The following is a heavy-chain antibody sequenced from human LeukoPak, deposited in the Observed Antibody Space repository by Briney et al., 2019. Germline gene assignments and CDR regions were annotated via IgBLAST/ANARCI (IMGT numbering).Heavy chain of an antibody. Sequence: PSQTLSPTCTVSGGSISSGGVYWSWIRQHPGKGLEWIGYNYYSGSTYYNPSLKSRVSISVDTSKNQFSLKLSSVTGADTAVYYCARERCSSTDYYALDVWGQGTMVTVSS. CDR2: NYYSGST. D-gene: IGHD2-2*01. J-gene: IGHJ6*02. CDR1: GGSISSGGVY. V-gene: IGHV4-31*03. CDR3: ARERCSSTDYYALDV.